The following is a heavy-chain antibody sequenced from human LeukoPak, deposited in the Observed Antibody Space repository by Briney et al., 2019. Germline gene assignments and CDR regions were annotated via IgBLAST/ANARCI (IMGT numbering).Heavy chain of an antibody. Sequence: SETLSLTCAVYGGSFSGYYWSWIRQPPGKGLEWIGEINHSGSTNYNPSLKSRVTMSVDTSKNQFSLKLSSVTAADTAVYYCAAVRDIVVVPAARDAFDIWGQGTMVTVSS. CDR1: GGSFSGYY. CDR2: INHSGST. CDR3: AAVRDIVVVPAARDAFDI. V-gene: IGHV4-34*01. D-gene: IGHD2-2*01. J-gene: IGHJ3*02.